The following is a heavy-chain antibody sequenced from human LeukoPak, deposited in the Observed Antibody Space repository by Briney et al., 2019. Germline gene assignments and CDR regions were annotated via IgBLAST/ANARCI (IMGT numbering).Heavy chain of an antibody. V-gene: IGHV3-23*01. CDR1: GFTFSIYA. CDR3: ATVGASDYYYYYMDV. J-gene: IGHJ6*03. D-gene: IGHD1-26*01. Sequence: PGGSLRLSCLASGFTFSIYAMDWVRQAPGQGLKWVSAVGTGADTYYADSVKGRFTISRDNSKNTLYLQMNSLRAEDTAVYYCATVGASDYYYYYMDVWGKGTTVTISS. CDR2: VGTGADT.